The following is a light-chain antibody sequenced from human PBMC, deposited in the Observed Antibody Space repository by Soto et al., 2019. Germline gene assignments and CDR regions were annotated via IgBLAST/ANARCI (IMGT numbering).Light chain of an antibody. V-gene: IGKV3D-20*01. CDR1: QRVSNNF. J-gene: IGKJ1*01. CDR3: QQYGSTPWT. CDR2: DAT. Sequence: VVLTQFPGTLSLSPGETATLSCGASQRVSNNFLGWYQQKSGLPPRLLIYDATSRANGIPERFSGRGSGTHFTLTISRLEPEDFAVYYCQQYGSTPWTFGRGTKV.